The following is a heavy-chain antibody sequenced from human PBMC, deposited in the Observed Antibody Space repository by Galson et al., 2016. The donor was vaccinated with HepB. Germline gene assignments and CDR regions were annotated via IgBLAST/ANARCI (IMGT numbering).Heavy chain of an antibody. D-gene: IGHD2-15*01. J-gene: IGHJ4*02. V-gene: IGHV3-23*01. CDR1: GFTFSSYA. Sequence: SLRLSCAASGFTFSSYAINWVRPAPGKGLEWVSGISSSGDRTYYADSMKGRFTISRDNSKNTVYLQVNSLRAEDTAVYYCARGRRQCSGASCYSYYFDYWGQGTLVTVSS. CDR3: ARGRRQCSGASCYSYYFDY. CDR2: ISSSGDRT.